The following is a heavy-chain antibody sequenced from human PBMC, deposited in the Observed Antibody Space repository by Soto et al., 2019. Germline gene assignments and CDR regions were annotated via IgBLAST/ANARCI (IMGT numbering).Heavy chain of an antibody. CDR3: ERLLGWNYVRDY. D-gene: IGHD1-7*01. J-gene: IGHJ4*02. Sequence: GESLKISCQGSGYSFTSYLLRWVRQMPGKGLDVIGRIDPSDSYTNYSPSFQGHVTISADKSISTAYLQWSSLKASDTAMYYCERLLGWNYVRDYGGQGNLVTVSS. V-gene: IGHV5-10-1*01. CDR1: GYSFTSYL. CDR2: IDPSDSYT.